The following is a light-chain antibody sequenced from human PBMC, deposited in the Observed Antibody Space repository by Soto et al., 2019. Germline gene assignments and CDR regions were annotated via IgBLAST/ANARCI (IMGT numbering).Light chain of an antibody. CDR2: DVS. CDR1: SSDVGSYNY. CDR3: SSYTSDSTLVV. Sequence: QSALTQPASVSGSPGQSITISCTGTSSDVGSYNYVSWYQQHPGNPPKLMIYDVSNRPSGVSNRFSGSKSGNTASLTISGLQAEAEADYYCSSYTSDSTLVVFGGGTKLTVL. J-gene: IGLJ2*01. V-gene: IGLV2-14*03.